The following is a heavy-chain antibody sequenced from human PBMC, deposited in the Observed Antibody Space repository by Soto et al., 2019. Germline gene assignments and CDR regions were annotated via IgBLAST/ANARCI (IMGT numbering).Heavy chain of an antibody. Sequence: PGESLKISCKGSGYSFTSYWIGWVRQMPGKGLEWMGIIYPGDSDTRYSPSFQGQVTISADKSISTAYLQWSSLKASDTAMYYCARTYYDFWSGYYVNYYGMDVWGQGTTVTVSS. D-gene: IGHD3-3*01. V-gene: IGHV5-51*01. CDR3: ARTYYDFWSGYYVNYYGMDV. J-gene: IGHJ6*02. CDR2: IYPGDSDT. CDR1: GYSFTSYW.